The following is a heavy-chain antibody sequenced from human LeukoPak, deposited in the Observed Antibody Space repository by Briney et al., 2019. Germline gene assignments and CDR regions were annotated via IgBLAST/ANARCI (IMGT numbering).Heavy chain of an antibody. CDR3: ARAPDYSGSYLDY. CDR1: GYTFTSYD. J-gene: IGHJ4*02. CDR2: MNPNSGNT. D-gene: IGHD1-26*01. Sequence: ASVKVSCKASGYTFTSYDINWVRQATGQGLEWMGWMNPNSGNTGYAQKFQGRVTTTRNTSISTSYMELSSLRSEDTAVYYCARAPDYSGSYLDYWGQGTLVTVSS. V-gene: IGHV1-8*01.